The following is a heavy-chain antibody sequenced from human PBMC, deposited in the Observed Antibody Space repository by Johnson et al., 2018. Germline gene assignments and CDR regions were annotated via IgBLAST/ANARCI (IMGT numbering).Heavy chain of an antibody. CDR2: IYYSGST. D-gene: IGHD3-10*01. CDR3: ARDYYGSGSYYNLYYYYGMDV. Sequence: VQLVESVPGLVKPSETLSLTCTVSGGSISSYYWSWIRQPPGKGLEWIGYIYYSGSTNYNPSLKSRVTISVDTSKNQFSLKLSSVTAADPAVYYCARDYYGSGSYYNLYYYYGMDVWGQGTTVTVSS. V-gene: IGHV4-59*01. J-gene: IGHJ6*02. CDR1: GGSISSYY.